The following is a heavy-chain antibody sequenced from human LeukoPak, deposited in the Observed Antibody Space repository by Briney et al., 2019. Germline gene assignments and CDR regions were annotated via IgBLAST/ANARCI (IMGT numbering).Heavy chain of an antibody. J-gene: IGHJ3*02. V-gene: IGHV1-8*03. D-gene: IGHD1-26*01. CDR2: MNPNSGNT. Sequence: ASVKVSCKASGYTFTSYDINWVRQATGQGLEWMGWMNPNSGNTGYAQKFQGRVTITRNTSISTAYIELSSLRSEDTAVYYCARNSGSSTNAFDIWGQGTMVTVSS. CDR3: ARNSGSSTNAFDI. CDR1: GYTFTSYD.